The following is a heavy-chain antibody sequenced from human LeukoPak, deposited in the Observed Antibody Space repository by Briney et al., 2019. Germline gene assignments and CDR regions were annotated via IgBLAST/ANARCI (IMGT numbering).Heavy chain of an antibody. CDR3: ANQRITMIVVVEAWDDAFDI. Sequence: SETLSLTCTVSGGSISNYYWNWIRQPPGKGLEWIGYVSYSGSTNYNPSLKSRVTISLYTSKNQFSLILNSVTAADTAVYYCANQRITMIVVVEAWDDAFDIWGQGTMVTVSS. CDR1: GGSISNYY. V-gene: IGHV4-59*01. J-gene: IGHJ3*02. CDR2: VSYSGST. D-gene: IGHD3-22*01.